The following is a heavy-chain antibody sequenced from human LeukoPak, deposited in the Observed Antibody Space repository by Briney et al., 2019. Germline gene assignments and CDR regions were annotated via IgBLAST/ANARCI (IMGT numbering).Heavy chain of an antibody. Sequence: GGSLRLSCAASGFTFSSYEMNWVRQAPGKGLEWVSYISSSGSTIYYADSVKGRFTISRDNSKNTLYLQMNSLRAEDTAVYYCAFVVGATGDYWGQGTLVTVSS. CDR3: AFVVGATGDY. D-gene: IGHD1-26*01. V-gene: IGHV3-48*03. CDR2: ISSSGSTI. J-gene: IGHJ4*02. CDR1: GFTFSSYE.